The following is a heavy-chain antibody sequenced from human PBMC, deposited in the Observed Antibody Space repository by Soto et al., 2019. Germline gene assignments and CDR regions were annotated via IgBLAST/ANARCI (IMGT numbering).Heavy chain of an antibody. J-gene: IGHJ4*02. CDR2: ISSSSSYT. V-gene: IGHV3-11*06. Sequence: GGSLRLSCVASGFTFSDYYMSWIRQAPGKGLEWVSYISSSSSYTNYADSVKGRFTISRDNAKNSLYLQMNSLRAEDTAVYYCARENYGSGSYRSTKGDLGYWGQGTLVTVSS. D-gene: IGHD3-10*01. CDR3: ARENYGSGSYRSTKGDLGY. CDR1: GFTFSDYY.